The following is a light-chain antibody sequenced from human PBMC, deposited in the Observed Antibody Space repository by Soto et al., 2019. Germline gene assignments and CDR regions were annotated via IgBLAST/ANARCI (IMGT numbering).Light chain of an antibody. Sequence: QSVLTQPPSASGTPGQRVTISCSGSSSNIGSNTVNWYQQLPGTAPKLLIYSNNQRPSGVPDRFSGSKSGTSASLAISGFQSEEEADYYCAAWDDGLNGYVCGSGTKGTV. CDR3: AAWDDGLNGYV. J-gene: IGLJ1*01. CDR2: SNN. CDR1: SSNIGSNT. V-gene: IGLV1-44*01.